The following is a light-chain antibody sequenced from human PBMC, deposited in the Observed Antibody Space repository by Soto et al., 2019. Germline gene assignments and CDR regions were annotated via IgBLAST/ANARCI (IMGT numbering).Light chain of an antibody. Sequence: RLTIPCRASQSISDSLAWYQKKPGKAPELLLSDVSKLERGVASRFSGSGSGTEFTRTISSMLPDYLATYDCQPNNSGTFGQGTRVEIK. CDR3: QPNNSGT. CDR2: DVS. CDR1: QSISDS. V-gene: IGKV1-5*01. J-gene: IGKJ1*01.